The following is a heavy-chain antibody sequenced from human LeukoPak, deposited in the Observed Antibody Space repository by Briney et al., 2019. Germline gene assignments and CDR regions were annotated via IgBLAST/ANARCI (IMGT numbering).Heavy chain of an antibody. CDR1: GFTFSSYA. V-gene: IGHV3-30*04. D-gene: IGHD2-15*01. Sequence: GGSLRLSCAASGFTFSSYAMHWVRQAPGKGLEWVAVISYDGSNKYYADSVKGRFTISRDNAKNSLYLQMNSLRAEDTAVYYCARGSDIVVVVAAISDYYFDYWGQGTLVTVSS. CDR3: ARGSDIVVVVAAISDYYFDY. CDR2: ISYDGSNK. J-gene: IGHJ4*02.